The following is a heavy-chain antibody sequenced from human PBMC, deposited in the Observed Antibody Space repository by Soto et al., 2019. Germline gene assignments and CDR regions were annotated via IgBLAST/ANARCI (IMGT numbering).Heavy chain of an antibody. D-gene: IGHD3-16*02. CDR2: IKSKTDGGTT. J-gene: IGHJ4*02. Sequence: EVQLVESGGDLVKPGGSLRPSGEAFEFPFTYPWLSWVRQAPGKGLEWVGRIKSKTDGGTTDYAAPVKGRFTISRDESQNTLYLQMNSLKTEDTAVYYCTSLYYGHWGQGTLVTVSS. V-gene: IGHV3-15*01. CDR1: EFPFTYPW. CDR3: TSLYYGH.